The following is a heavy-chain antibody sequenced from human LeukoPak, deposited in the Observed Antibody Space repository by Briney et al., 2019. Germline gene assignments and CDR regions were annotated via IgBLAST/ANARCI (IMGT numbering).Heavy chain of an antibody. Sequence: SETLSLTCTVSGGSISSGGYYWSWIRQHPGKGLEWIGYIYYSGSTYYNPSLKSRVTISVDTSKNQFSLKLSSVTAADTAVYYCATVAVIRGVTYFDYWGQGTLVTVSS. J-gene: IGHJ4*02. V-gene: IGHV4-31*03. D-gene: IGHD3-10*01. CDR3: ATVAVIRGVTYFDY. CDR1: GGSISSGGYY. CDR2: IYYSGST.